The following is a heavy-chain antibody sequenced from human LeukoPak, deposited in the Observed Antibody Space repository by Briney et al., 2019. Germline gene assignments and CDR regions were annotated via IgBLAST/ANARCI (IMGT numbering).Heavy chain of an antibody. J-gene: IGHJ6*03. CDR2: INHSGST. V-gene: IGHV4-34*01. CDR3: AAHDYGDFPYYYYMDV. Sequence: SETLSLTCAVYGGSFSGYYWSWIRQPPGKGLEWIGEINHSGSTNYNPSLKSRVTISVDTSKNQFSLKLSSVTAADTAVYYCAAHDYGDFPYYYYMDVWGKGTTVTISS. CDR1: GGSFSGYY. D-gene: IGHD4-17*01.